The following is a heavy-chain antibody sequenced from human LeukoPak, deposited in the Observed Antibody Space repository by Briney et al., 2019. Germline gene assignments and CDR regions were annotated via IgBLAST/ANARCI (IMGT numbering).Heavy chain of an antibody. J-gene: IGHJ4*02. CDR1: DFSVNNNY. V-gene: IGHV3-53*01. CDR3: AGGKYYGSGTRPGYLGY. Sequence: GGSLRLACAASDFSVNNNYMDWVRQAPGKGLEWVSCMDNFGIKTYADSVQGRFTVSRDSSRNMVFLQMNSLRVEDTAVYYCAGGKYYGSGTRPGYLGYWGLGTMVTVSS. D-gene: IGHD3-10*01. CDR2: MDNFGIK.